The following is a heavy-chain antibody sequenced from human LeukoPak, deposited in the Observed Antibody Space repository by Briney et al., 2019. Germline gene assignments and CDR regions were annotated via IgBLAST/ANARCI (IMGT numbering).Heavy chain of an antibody. V-gene: IGHV3-7*01. D-gene: IGHD5-18*01. Sequence: SGGSLRLSCVASEFSFSTYWMSWVRQVPGKGLEWVANIKQDGSEKFYVDSVKGRFTISRDNAKNSVYLQMNSLRAEDTAVYYCARWGTSPLYTAIDYWGQGTLVTVSS. J-gene: IGHJ4*02. CDR2: IKQDGSEK. CDR3: ARWGTSPLYTAIDY. CDR1: EFSFSTYW.